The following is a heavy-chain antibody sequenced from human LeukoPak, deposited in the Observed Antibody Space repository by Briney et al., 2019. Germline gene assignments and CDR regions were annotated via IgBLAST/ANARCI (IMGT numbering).Heavy chain of an antibody. CDR2: IISNGGST. V-gene: IGHV3-64D*06. CDR3: VKVLSGYYYYLDS. CDR1: GFSFSTYA. J-gene: IGHJ4*02. Sequence: PGGSLRLSCSASGFSFSTYAMHWVRQAPAKGLEYVSGIISNGGSTYYADSVKGRFTSSRDNSKNTVYLQMSSLRAEDTAVYYCVKVLSGYYYYLDSWGQGTLVTVSS. D-gene: IGHD1-26*01.